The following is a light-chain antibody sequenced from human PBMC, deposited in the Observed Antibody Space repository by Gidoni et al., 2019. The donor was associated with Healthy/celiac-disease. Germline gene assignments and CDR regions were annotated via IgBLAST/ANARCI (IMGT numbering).Light chain of an antibody. CDR2: KAC. CDR1: QSISSW. Sequence: DIQMTQSPSTLSASVGDRVTITCRASQSISSWLAWYQQKPGKAPKLLIYKACSLESGVPSRFSGSGSGTEFTLTISSLQPDDFATYYCQQYNNYFVTFGQGTKVEIK. CDR3: QQYNNYFVT. J-gene: IGKJ1*01. V-gene: IGKV1-5*03.